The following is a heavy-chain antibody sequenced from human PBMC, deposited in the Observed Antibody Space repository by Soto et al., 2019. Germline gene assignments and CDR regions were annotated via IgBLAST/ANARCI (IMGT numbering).Heavy chain of an antibody. Sequence: PGGSLRLSCAASGFTFSSYSMNWVRQAPGKGLEWVSSISSTSSYIYYADSVKGRFTISRDNAKNSLYLQMNSLRAEDTAVYYCARDRRGVPMPLLQGYYYYYGMDVWGQGTTVTVSS. D-gene: IGHD2-15*01. CDR3: ARDRRGVPMPLLQGYYYYYGMDV. CDR1: GFTFSSYS. V-gene: IGHV3-21*04. J-gene: IGHJ6*02. CDR2: ISSTSSYI.